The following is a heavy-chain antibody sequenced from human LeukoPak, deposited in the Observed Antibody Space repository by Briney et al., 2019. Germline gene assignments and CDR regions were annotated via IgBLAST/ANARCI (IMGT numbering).Heavy chain of an antibody. J-gene: IGHJ4*02. CDR2: IYYSGST. CDR1: GGSISSSSYY. D-gene: IGHD1-26*01. V-gene: IGHV4-39*01. Sequence: SETLSLTCTVSGGSISSSSYYWGWIRQPPGKGLEWIGSIYYSGSTYYNASLQSRVTISIDTSKNQFSLRLKSVTAADAAMYYCAKSGGYGLIDYWGQGTLVTVSS. CDR3: AKSGGYGLIDY.